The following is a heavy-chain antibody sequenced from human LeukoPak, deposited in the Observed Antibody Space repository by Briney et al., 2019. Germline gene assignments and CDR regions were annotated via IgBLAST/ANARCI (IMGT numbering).Heavy chain of an antibody. V-gene: IGHV3-23*01. CDR1: GFTFSSYA. CDR3: AKDSRYCSSTSCYTPSYYYYGMDV. D-gene: IGHD2-2*01. Sequence: PGGSLRLSCAASGFTFSSYAMSWVRQAPGKGLEWVSAISGSGGSAYYADSVKGRFTISRDNSKNTLYLQMNSLRAADTAVYYCAKDSRYCSSTSCYTPSYYYYGMDVWGQGTTVTVSS. CDR2: ISGSGGSA. J-gene: IGHJ6*02.